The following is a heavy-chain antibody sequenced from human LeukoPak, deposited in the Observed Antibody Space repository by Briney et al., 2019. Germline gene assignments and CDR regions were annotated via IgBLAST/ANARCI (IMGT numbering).Heavy chain of an antibody. CDR1: GFTLSSYW. CDR3: ARALYNHGWYPDYFDY. V-gene: IGHV3-7*01. D-gene: IGHD6-19*01. CDR2: IKPDGYDK. J-gene: IGHJ4*02. Sequence: AGGPLSLSCEAPGFTLSSYWLGGARQAPGGGLEWGPTIKPDGYDKYHVDSLKGRFTISRDNAKNSLYLQMDSLTAEDTALYYCARALYNHGWYPDYFDYWGQGTLVTVSS.